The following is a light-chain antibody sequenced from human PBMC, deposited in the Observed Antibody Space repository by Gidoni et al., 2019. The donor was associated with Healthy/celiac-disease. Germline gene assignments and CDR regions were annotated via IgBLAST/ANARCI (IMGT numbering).Light chain of an antibody. J-gene: IGLJ3*02. CDR2: EGS. CDR1: SSDVGSYNL. Sequence: QSALPQPASVSGSPGQSLTISCTGTSSDVGSYNLVSWYQQHPVKAPKLMIYEGSKRPSGVSNRFSGSKSGNTASLTISGLQAEDEADYYCCSYAGSSSWVFGGGTKLTVL. V-gene: IGLV2-23*01. CDR3: CSYAGSSSWV.